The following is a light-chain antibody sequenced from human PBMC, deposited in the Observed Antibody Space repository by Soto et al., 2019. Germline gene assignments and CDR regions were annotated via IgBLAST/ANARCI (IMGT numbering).Light chain of an antibody. J-gene: IGKJ4*01. Sequence: DIQMTQAPSSLSASVGDRVTITCRARQDISTYLAWYKQKPGKVPKLLISAAYTLQSGVPPRFSGSGSETDFTLTIRRLQPEDDASLYCQKYDDAPLTFGGGTKVEIK. V-gene: IGKV1-27*01. CDR3: QKYDDAPLT. CDR1: QDISTY. CDR2: AAY.